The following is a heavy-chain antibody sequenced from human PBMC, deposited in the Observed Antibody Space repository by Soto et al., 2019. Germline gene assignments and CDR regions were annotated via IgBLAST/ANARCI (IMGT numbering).Heavy chain of an antibody. D-gene: IGHD1-26*01. Sequence: QVQLQQWGAGLLKPSETLSLTCAVYGGSFSGYYWSWIRQPPGKGLEWIGEINHSGSTNYNPSLKSRVTISVDTSKNQFSLKLSSVTAADTAVYYCARAPGHLVGAKLNRRFLPKSRYFDLWGRGTLVTVSS. V-gene: IGHV4-34*01. CDR3: ARAPGHLVGAKLNRRFLPKSRYFDL. J-gene: IGHJ2*01. CDR2: INHSGST. CDR1: GGSFSGYY.